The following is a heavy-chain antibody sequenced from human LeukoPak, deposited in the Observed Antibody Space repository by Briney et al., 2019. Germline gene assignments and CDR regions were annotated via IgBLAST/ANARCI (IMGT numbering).Heavy chain of an antibody. CDR3: ARGHCSGGSCYFLDI. Sequence: GGSLRLSCAASGFTVSSNYMSWVRQAPGKGLEWVSVIYSGGSTYYADSVKGRFTISRDNSKNTLYLQMNSLRAEDTAVYYCARGHCSGGSCYFLDIWGQGTMVTVSS. V-gene: IGHV3-66*01. CDR2: IYSGGST. CDR1: GFTVSSNY. D-gene: IGHD2-15*01. J-gene: IGHJ3*02.